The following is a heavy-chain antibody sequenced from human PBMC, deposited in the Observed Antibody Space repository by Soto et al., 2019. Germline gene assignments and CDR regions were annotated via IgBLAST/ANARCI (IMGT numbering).Heavy chain of an antibody. CDR1: GFSLSGDEVG. D-gene: IGHD2-15*01. Sequence: QITLKESGPTPVKPTQTLTLTCSFSGFSLSGDEVGVGWIRQPPGKDLEGLGIINGNADTDYSPSLKGRVNITKDTAENQLVPTLTNVDHGETATYTCAPTANLIDAFDWWGHGTMVAVSS. CDR3: APTANLIDAFDW. CDR2: INGNADT. J-gene: IGHJ3*01. V-gene: IGHV2-5*01.